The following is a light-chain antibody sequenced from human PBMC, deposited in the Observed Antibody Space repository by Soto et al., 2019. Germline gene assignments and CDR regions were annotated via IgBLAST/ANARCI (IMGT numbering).Light chain of an antibody. V-gene: IGLV2-14*01. Sequence: QSVLTQPASVSGSAGQSITISCSGTIRDVGAYNLVSWYQQHPGTAPKLIIYEVRNRPSGISSRFSGSRSGNTASLTISGLQPEDEGDYYCSAYTASSTLVFGGGTKLTVL. CDR2: EVR. CDR3: SAYTASSTLV. J-gene: IGLJ3*02. CDR1: IRDVGAYNL.